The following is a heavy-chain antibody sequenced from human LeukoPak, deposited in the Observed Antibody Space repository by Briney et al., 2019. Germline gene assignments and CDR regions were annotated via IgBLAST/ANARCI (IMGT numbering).Heavy chain of an antibody. CDR1: GFTFSGSA. Sequence: GGSLRLSCAAPGFTFSGSAMHWVRQASGKGLEWVGRVRSKANSYATEYAASVRGRFTISRDDSKNTAYLQMNSLKIEDTAVYYCTKHDGYNPDYWGQGTLVTVSS. V-gene: IGHV3-73*01. D-gene: IGHD5-24*01. CDR3: TKHDGYNPDY. J-gene: IGHJ4*02. CDR2: VRSKANSYAT.